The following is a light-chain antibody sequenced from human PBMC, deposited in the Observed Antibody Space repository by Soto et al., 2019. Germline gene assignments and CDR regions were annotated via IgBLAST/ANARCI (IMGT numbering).Light chain of an antibody. V-gene: IGLV2-14*01. CDR2: EVS. Sequence: QSALTQPASVSXXXGQSITISCTGTSSDVGGYNYVSWYQQHPGKAPKLMIYEVSNRPSGVSNRFSGSKSGNTASLTISGLQAEDEADYYCSSYTSSSTLDVFGTGTKVTVL. J-gene: IGLJ1*01. CDR3: SSYTSSSTLDV. CDR1: SSDVGGYNY.